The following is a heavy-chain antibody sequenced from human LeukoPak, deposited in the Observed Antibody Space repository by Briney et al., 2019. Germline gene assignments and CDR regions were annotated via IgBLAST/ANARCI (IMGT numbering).Heavy chain of an antibody. J-gene: IGHJ4*02. CDR1: GFTFSSYG. V-gene: IGHV3-30*18. CDR3: AKDVPAAYFDY. CDR2: ISYDGSNK. Sequence: GGSLRLSCAASGFTFSSYGMHWVRQAPGKGLEWVAVISYDGSNKYYADSVKGRFTISRDNSKTTLYLQMNSLRAEDTAVYYCAKDVPAAYFDYWGQGTLVTVSS. D-gene: IGHD2-2*01.